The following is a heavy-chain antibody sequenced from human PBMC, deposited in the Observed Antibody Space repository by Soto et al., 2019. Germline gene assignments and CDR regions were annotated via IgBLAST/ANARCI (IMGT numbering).Heavy chain of an antibody. CDR2: ISDSGGST. Sequence: QLLESGGGLVQPGGSLRLSCAASGFTFSSYARNWVRQAPGEGLEWVSGISDSGGSTYYADSVRGRFTISRDNSKNTLYLQMNSLRAEDTAVYYCGKYVTGTSYGLDVWGQGTTVTVSS. V-gene: IGHV3-23*01. CDR1: GFTFSSYA. CDR3: GKYVTGTSYGLDV. D-gene: IGHD2-21*02. J-gene: IGHJ6*02.